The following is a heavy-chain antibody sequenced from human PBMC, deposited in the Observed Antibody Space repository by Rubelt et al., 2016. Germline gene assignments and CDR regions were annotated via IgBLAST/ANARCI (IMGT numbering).Heavy chain of an antibody. J-gene: IGHJ3*02. Sequence: QVQLVQSGAEVKKPGSSVKVSCKASGGTFSSYAISWVRQAPGQGLEWMGWISAYNGNTNYAQKIQGRVTMTTDTSTSTAYMELRSPRSDDTAVYYCARVTYYDFWSGYHKDAFDIWGQGTMVTVSS. CDR1: GGTFSSYA. CDR3: ARVTYYDFWSGYHKDAFDI. CDR2: ISAYNGNT. V-gene: IGHV1-18*01. D-gene: IGHD3-3*01.